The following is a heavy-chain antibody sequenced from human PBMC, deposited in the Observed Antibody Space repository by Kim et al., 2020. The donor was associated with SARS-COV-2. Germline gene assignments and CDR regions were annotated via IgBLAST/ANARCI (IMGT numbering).Heavy chain of an antibody. CDR1: GFTFSGSA. Sequence: GGSLRLSCAASGFTFSGSAMHWVRQASGKGLEWVVRIRSKANSYATAYAASVKGRFTISRDDSKNTAYLQMNSLKTEDTAVYYCTRHVTLSGGNWNYVPYYYGMDVWGQGTTVTVSS. J-gene: IGHJ6*02. V-gene: IGHV3-73*01. D-gene: IGHD1-7*01. CDR3: TRHVTLSGGNWNYVPYYYGMDV. CDR2: IRSKANSYAT.